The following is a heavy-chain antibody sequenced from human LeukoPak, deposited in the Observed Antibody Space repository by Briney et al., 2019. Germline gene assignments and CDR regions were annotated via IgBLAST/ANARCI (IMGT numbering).Heavy chain of an antibody. D-gene: IGHD6-19*01. CDR2: IYYSGST. J-gene: IGHJ4*02. CDR3: ASGGVAGIIDY. Sequence: SETLSLTCTVSGGSISSYYWSWIRQPPGKGLEWIGYIYYSGSTNYNPSLKSRVTISVDTSKNQFSLKLSSVTAADPAVYYCASGGVAGIIDYWGQGTLVTVSS. V-gene: IGHV4-59*01. CDR1: GGSISSYY.